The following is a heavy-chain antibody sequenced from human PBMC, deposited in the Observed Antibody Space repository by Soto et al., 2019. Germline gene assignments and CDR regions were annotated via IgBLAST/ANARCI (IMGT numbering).Heavy chain of an antibody. CDR1: GGSISSYY. CDR2: IYYSGST. J-gene: IGHJ5*02. Sequence: SETLSLTCTVSGGSISSYYWSWIRQPPGKGLEWIGYIYYSGSTNYNPSFNSRVTISVDTSKIQFSLELNSVTAADTAVYYCARIGDCTRPGCILGWFAPWGPGTLVTVSS. CDR3: ARIGDCTRPGCILGWFAP. D-gene: IGHD2-8*01. V-gene: IGHV4-59*12.